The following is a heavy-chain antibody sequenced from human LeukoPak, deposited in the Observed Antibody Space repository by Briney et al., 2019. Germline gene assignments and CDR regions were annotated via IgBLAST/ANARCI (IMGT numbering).Heavy chain of an antibody. D-gene: IGHD4-17*01. CDR3: ARDIRYGDYINFDY. J-gene: IGHJ4*02. V-gene: IGHV3-21*01. CDR2: ISSSSTYI. Sequence: PGGSLRLSCAASGFTFSSYSMHWVRQAPGKGLEWVSSISSSSTYIYYADSMKGRFTISRDNAKNSLYLQMNSLRAEDTAVYYCARDIRYGDYINFDYWGQGTLVTVSS. CDR1: GFTFSSYS.